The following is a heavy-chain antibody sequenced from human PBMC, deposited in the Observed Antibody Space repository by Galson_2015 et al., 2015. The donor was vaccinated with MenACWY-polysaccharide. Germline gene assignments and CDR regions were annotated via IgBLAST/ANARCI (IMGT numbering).Heavy chain of an antibody. CDR1: GDSITSGGYF. CDR2: ISYDGGT. V-gene: IGHV4-31*03. J-gene: IGHJ5*02. D-gene: IGHD3-16*01. Sequence: LSLTCTVSGDSITSGGYFWSWIRQHPGKGLEWIASISYDGGTYYNPSLKSRVTISADTPNNQFSLKLNSVTAADTAVYYCARGGRAVSNRNWFDPWGQGTLVTVSS. CDR3: ARGGRAVSNRNWFDP.